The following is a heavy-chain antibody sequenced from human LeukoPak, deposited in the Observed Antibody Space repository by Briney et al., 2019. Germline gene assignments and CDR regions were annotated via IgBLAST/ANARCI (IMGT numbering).Heavy chain of an antibody. Sequence: GGSLRLSCEASGFTFSSYGMHWVRQAPGKGLEWVGVISYDGSNKYYADSVKGRFTISRDNSKNTLYLQMNSLRAEDTAVYYCAKDSSYSSQSYGMDVWGQGTTVTVSS. CDR1: GFTFSSYG. V-gene: IGHV3-30*18. D-gene: IGHD4-11*01. CDR3: AKDSSYSSQSYGMDV. J-gene: IGHJ6*02. CDR2: ISYDGSNK.